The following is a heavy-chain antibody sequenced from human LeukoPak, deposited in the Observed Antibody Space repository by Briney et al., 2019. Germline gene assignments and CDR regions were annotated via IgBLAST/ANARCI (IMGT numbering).Heavy chain of an antibody. J-gene: IGHJ4*02. D-gene: IGHD3-22*01. V-gene: IGHV5-51*01. Sequence: GESLKISCKGSGYSFTSYWIGWVRQMPGKGLEWMGIIYPGDSDTRYSPSFQGQVTISADKSISTAYLQWSSLKASDTAMYYCAKVDYYDSSGYSYWGQGTLVTVST. CDR3: AKVDYYDSSGYSY. CDR2: IYPGDSDT. CDR1: GYSFTSYW.